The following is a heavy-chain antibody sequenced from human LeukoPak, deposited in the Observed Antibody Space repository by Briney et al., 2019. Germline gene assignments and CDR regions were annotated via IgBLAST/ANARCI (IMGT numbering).Heavy chain of an antibody. CDR1: GITSPPHP. J-gene: IGHJ3*02. V-gene: IGHV3-30*03. Sequence: GGSLRLSCAASGITSPPHPTHPPPPPPPPPPPPPPPTSYDGSNKYYADSVKGRFTISRDNAKNTLYLQMNSLRVEDTAVYYCARDFGRVGATNAFDIWGQGTMVTVSS. CDR3: ARDFGRVGATNAFDI. CDR2: TSYDGSNK. D-gene: IGHD1-26*01.